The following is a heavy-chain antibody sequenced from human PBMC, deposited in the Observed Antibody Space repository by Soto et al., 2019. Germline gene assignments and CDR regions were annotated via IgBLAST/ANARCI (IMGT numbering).Heavy chain of an antibody. CDR1: GFTFSNFA. Sequence: EVQLLESGGDLIQPGGSLRLSCAASGFTFSNFAMSWIRQAPGKGLEWVSAISGSGTSKYDADSVKGRLSISRDNSKNTLYLQMNSLRAEDTAVYYCAKDRKSGSGWYWDYWGQGTLVTVSS. CDR3: AKDRKSGSGWYWDY. J-gene: IGHJ4*02. V-gene: IGHV3-23*01. D-gene: IGHD6-19*01. CDR2: ISGSGTSK.